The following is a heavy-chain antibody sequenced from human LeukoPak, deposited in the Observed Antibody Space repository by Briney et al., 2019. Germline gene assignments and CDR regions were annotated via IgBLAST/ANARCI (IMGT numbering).Heavy chain of an antibody. V-gene: IGHV3-48*04. D-gene: IGHD6-19*01. Sequence: PGGSLRLSCEASGFTFSSYSMNWVRQAPGKGLEWISYISTSTTTIYYANSVKGRFTISRDNAKNSLYLQMNSLRAEDTAVYYCARDPRYSSGWYRGAPSYYFDYWGQGTLVTVSS. CDR3: ARDPRYSSGWYRGAPSYYFDY. CDR2: ISTSTTTI. J-gene: IGHJ4*02. CDR1: GFTFSSYS.